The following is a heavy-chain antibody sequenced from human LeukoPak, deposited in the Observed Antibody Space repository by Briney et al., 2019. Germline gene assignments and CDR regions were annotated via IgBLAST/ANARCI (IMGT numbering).Heavy chain of an antibody. Sequence: GGSLRLSCAASGFTFSDHYMDWVRQAPGKGLEWVGRTRNKANSYTTEYAASVKGRFTISRDDSKNSLYLQMNSLKTEDAAVYYCASLYYYDSSGYLEYDAFDIWGQGTMVTVSS. J-gene: IGHJ3*02. CDR1: GFTFSDHY. CDR2: TRNKANSYTT. V-gene: IGHV3-72*01. D-gene: IGHD3-22*01. CDR3: ASLYYYDSSGYLEYDAFDI.